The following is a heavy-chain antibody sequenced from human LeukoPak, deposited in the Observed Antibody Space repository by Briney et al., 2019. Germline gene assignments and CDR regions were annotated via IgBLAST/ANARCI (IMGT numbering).Heavy chain of an antibody. Sequence: GGSLRLSCAASGFTFSSYAMSWVRQAPGKGLEWVSVIYSGGSADYADSVKGRFTISRDNSKNTLHLQMNSLRAEDTAVYYCAREGGSSWYYFDYWGQGTLVTVSS. V-gene: IGHV3-66*01. D-gene: IGHD6-13*01. J-gene: IGHJ4*02. CDR3: AREGGSSWYYFDY. CDR2: IYSGGSA. CDR1: GFTFSSYA.